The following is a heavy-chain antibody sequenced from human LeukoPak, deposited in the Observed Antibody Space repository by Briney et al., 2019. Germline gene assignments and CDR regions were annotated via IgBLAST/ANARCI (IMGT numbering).Heavy chain of an antibody. CDR2: IRSSSSYI. D-gene: IGHD3-10*01. CDR3: ARVYYYASGSYYDYFDY. CDR1: GFTFNTYS. Sequence: PGGSLRLSCAASGFTFNTYSMNWVRQAPGKGLEWVSSIRSSSSYIYYADPVKARFTISRDNAQNSLYLQMNSLRCEDTAVYYCARVYYYASGSYYDYFDYWGQGTLVTVSS. J-gene: IGHJ4*02. V-gene: IGHV3-21*01.